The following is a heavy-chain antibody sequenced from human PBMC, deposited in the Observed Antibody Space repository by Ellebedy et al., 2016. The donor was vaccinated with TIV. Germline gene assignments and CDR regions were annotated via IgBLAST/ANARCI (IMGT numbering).Heavy chain of an antibody. CDR1: GFSFRSYW. D-gene: IGHD4-17*01. CDR3: ARRGSYGDYAVQINSWFDT. J-gene: IGHJ5*02. V-gene: IGHV3-7*01. CDR2: IYQDGSEK. Sequence: PGGSLRLSCAASGFSFRSYWMGWVRQAPGKGLEWVANIYQDGSEKYYVDSVKGRFTISRDNANKSLFLQMNNLRVEDTAVYYCARRGSYGDYAVQINSWFDTWGRGTLVTVSS.